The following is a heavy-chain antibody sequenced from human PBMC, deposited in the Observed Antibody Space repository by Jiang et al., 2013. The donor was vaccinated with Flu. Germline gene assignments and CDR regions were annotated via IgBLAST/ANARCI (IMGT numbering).Heavy chain of an antibody. V-gene: IGHV1-69*04. CDR2: IIPILGAA. CDR1: GGTFSSNG. CDR3: ATGARLFDI. J-gene: IGHJ3*02. Sequence: GAEVKKPGSSVKVSCKASGGTFSSNGITWVRQAPGQGLEWMGRIIPILGAANYAQKFQGRVTMTADKSTSTVYMDLSSLRSEDTALYWCATGARLFDIWGQGTMVTVSS.